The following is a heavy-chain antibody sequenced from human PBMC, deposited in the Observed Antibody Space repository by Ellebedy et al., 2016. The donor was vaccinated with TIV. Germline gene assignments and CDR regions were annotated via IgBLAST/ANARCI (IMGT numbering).Heavy chain of an antibody. D-gene: IGHD1-1*01. Sequence: GESLKISCAASGFTFSHYWMSWVRQAPGKGLEWVANIKQDGSEKYYVDSVKGRFTISRDNAKNSLYLQMDSLRAEDTAVYYCARGWKYPDYWGQGTLVTVSP. CDR2: IKQDGSEK. CDR1: GFTFSHYW. V-gene: IGHV3-7*03. CDR3: ARGWKYPDY. J-gene: IGHJ4*02.